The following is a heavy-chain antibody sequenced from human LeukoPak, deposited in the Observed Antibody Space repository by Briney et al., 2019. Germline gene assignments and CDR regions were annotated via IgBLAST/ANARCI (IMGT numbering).Heavy chain of an antibody. D-gene: IGHD6-19*01. CDR3: AKALTSGWYLDAFNI. CDR1: GFTLSSCG. J-gene: IGHJ3*02. V-gene: IGHV3-30*18. CDR2: ISYDGSNK. Sequence: PGGSLRLSCAASGFTLSSCGMHWVRQAPGKGLEWVAVISYDGSNKYYADSVKGRFTISRDNSKNTLFLEMNSLRAEDTAVYYCAKALTSGWYLDAFNIWGRGTMVTVSS.